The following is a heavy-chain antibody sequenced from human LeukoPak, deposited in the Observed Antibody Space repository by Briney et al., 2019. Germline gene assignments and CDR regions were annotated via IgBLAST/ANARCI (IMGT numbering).Heavy chain of an antibody. CDR1: GVTFSSYG. Sequence: PGGSLRLSCAASGVTFSSYGMHWVRQAPGKGLEWVAFIRYDGSNKYYADSVKGRFTISRDNSENTLYLQMNSLRAEDTAVYYCSTDPGKFQLLLLNWFDPWSQGTLVTVSS. D-gene: IGHD2-2*01. J-gene: IGHJ5*02. CDR3: STDPGKFQLLLLNWFDP. CDR2: IRYDGSNK. V-gene: IGHV3-30*02.